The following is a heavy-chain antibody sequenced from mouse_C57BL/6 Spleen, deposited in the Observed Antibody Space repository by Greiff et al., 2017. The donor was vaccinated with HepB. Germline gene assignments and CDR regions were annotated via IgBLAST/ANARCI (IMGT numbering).Heavy chain of an antibody. CDR2: IYPSDSET. Sequence: QVQLQQPGAELVRPGSSVKLSCKASGYTFTSYWMDWVKQRPGQGLEWIGNIYPSDSETHYNQKFKDKATLTVDKSSSTAYMQLRSLTSEDSAVYYCARSLYYDYSQQAMDYWGQGTSVTVSS. J-gene: IGHJ4*01. CDR3: ARSLYYDYSQQAMDY. CDR1: GYTFTSYW. D-gene: IGHD2-4*01. V-gene: IGHV1-61*01.